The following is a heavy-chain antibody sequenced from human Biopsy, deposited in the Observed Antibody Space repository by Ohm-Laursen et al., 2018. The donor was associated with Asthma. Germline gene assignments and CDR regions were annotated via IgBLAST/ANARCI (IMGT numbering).Heavy chain of an antibody. Sequence: ASVKVSCKASGYTFIGCHIHWTRQAPGQGLEWMGRINPNSGCTNYAQKFQGRVTMTRDTSTSTAYMEVSRLRSDDTAVYYCARGQKSAGDRWFDPWGQGTLVTVSS. CDR3: ARGQKSAGDRWFDP. CDR1: GYTFIGCH. D-gene: IGHD6-13*01. V-gene: IGHV1-2*06. CDR2: INPNSGCT. J-gene: IGHJ5*02.